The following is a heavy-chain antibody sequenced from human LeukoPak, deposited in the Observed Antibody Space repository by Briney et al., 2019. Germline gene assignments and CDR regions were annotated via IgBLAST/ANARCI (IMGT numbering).Heavy chain of an antibody. V-gene: IGHV1-8*01. CDR1: GYTFTSYD. CDR2: MNPDSGNT. J-gene: IGHJ5*02. D-gene: IGHD2-2*01. CDR3: ARGLHCSKANCRRGEWFDP. Sequence: ASVKVSCKASGYTFTSYDMNWVRQATGQGLEWMGWMNPDSGNTGYAQKFQGRVTMTRNASISTAYMELSSLRSEDTAMYYCARGLHCSKANCRRGEWFDPWGQGTLVTVSS.